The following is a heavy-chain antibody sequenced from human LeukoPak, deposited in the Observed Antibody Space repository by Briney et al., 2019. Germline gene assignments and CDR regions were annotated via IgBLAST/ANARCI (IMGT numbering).Heavy chain of an antibody. J-gene: IGHJ4*02. CDR2: IRYDGSNK. CDR1: GFTFSSYG. Sequence: GGSLRLSCAASGFTFSSYGMHWVRQAPGKGLEWVAFIRYDGSNKYYADSVKGRFTISRDNSKNTLYLQMNSLRAEDTAVYYCAKETYYYDASGYFDYYFDYWGQGTLVTVSS. V-gene: IGHV3-30*02. CDR3: AKETYYYDASGYFDYYFDY. D-gene: IGHD3-22*01.